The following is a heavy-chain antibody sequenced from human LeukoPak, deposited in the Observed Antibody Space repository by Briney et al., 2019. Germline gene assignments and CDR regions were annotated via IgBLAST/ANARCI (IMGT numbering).Heavy chain of an antibody. D-gene: IGHD6-19*01. CDR1: GYTFTSYG. Sequence: ASVKVSCKASGYTFTSYGISWVRQAPGQGLEWMGWISAYNGNTNYAQKLQGRVTMTTDTSTSTAYMELRSLRSDDTAVYYCARDPYSSGWYGGYYYYYYMDVWGKGTTVTVSS. CDR3: ARDPYSSGWYGGYYYYYYMDV. V-gene: IGHV1-18*01. J-gene: IGHJ6*03. CDR2: ISAYNGNT.